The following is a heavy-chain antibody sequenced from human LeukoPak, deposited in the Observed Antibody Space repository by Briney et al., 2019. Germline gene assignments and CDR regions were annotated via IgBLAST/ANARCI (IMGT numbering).Heavy chain of an antibody. CDR2: IWYDGKNK. Sequence: GGSLRLSCAASGFTFSKYGMHWVRQAPGKGLEWVAVIWYDGKNKYYADSVKGRFTISRDNSKNTLYLEMNSLRADDTAVYYCAKDRAVAGTDARYYFDYWRQGTLVTVSA. D-gene: IGHD6-19*01. J-gene: IGHJ4*02. V-gene: IGHV3-33*06. CDR3: AKDRAVAGTDARYYFDY. CDR1: GFTFSKYG.